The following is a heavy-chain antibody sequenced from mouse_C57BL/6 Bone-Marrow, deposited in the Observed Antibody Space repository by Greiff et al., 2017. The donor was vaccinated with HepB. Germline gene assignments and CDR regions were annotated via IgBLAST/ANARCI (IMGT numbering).Heavy chain of an antibody. V-gene: IGHV5-6*01. CDR1: GFTFSSYG. D-gene: IGHD2-1*01. CDR3: ARHENCGNSL. CDR2: ISSGGSYT. Sequence: EVNVVESGGDLVKPGGSLKLSCAASGFTFSSYGMPWVRQTPEKRLEWVATISSGGSYTYYPDSVKGRFTITRDNAKNTLYLQMSSLKSEDTAIYYCARHENCGNSLRGQGTSVTVSS. J-gene: IGHJ4*01.